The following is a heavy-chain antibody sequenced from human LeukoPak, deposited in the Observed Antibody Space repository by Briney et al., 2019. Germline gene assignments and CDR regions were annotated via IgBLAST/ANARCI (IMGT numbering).Heavy chain of an antibody. Sequence: GGSLRLSCAASGFTFSSYSMNWVRQAPGKGLEWVSYISSSRSTIYYADSVKGRFTISRDNSKNALFLQMNCLRAEGTAVYYCAKSGPYCSSTSCNYFDYWGQGTLVTVSS. J-gene: IGHJ4*02. V-gene: IGHV3-48*01. CDR2: ISSSRSTI. CDR1: GFTFSSYS. D-gene: IGHD2-2*01. CDR3: AKSGPYCSSTSCNYFDY.